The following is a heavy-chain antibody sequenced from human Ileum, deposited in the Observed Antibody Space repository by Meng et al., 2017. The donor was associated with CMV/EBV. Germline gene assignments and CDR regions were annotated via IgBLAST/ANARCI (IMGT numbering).Heavy chain of an antibody. CDR2: INGDGTSS. Sequence: GGSLRLSCAASGFTFSGDWMHWVRQAPGKGLMLVSRINGDGTSSGYADSVKGRFTISRDNANNMLYLQLDSLRAEDTAVYYGVTNVYCSGGGCRNYWGQGTLVTVSS. CDR1: GFTFSGDW. CDR3: VTNVYCSGGGCRNY. J-gene: IGHJ4*02. V-gene: IGHV3-74*01. D-gene: IGHD2-15*01.